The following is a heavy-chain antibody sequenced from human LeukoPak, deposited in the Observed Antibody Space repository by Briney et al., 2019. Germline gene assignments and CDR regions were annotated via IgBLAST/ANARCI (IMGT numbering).Heavy chain of an antibody. CDR2: ILDGGST. CDR3: ARDLSLSLVRGIIISGLDP. CDR1: GGSIRGDYY. J-gene: IGHJ5*02. V-gene: IGHV4-61*08. D-gene: IGHD3-10*01. Sequence: NASPSLSLTCTVSGGSIRGDYYWTWFLQPPGKGLVWIGFILDGGSTNYNPSLKSRLTISVVTTKNCISMKTTSLPAADPAVYFCARDLSLSLVRGIIISGLDPWGQGTLVTVSS.